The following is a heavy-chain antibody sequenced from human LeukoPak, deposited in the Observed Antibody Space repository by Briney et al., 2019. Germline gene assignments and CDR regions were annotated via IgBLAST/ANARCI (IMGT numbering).Heavy chain of an antibody. CDR1: GFTFSSYW. D-gene: IGHD2/OR15-2a*01. Sequence: GGSLRLSCAASGFTFSSYWMSWVRQAPGKGLELVANIKQDGGEKYYVDCVKGRFTISRDNAKKSLYLQMNSLRAEDTAVYYCAKFKGYGLIDIWGQGTMVTVSS. V-gene: IGHV3-7*03. J-gene: IGHJ3*02. CDR3: AKFKGYGLIDI. CDR2: IKQDGGEK.